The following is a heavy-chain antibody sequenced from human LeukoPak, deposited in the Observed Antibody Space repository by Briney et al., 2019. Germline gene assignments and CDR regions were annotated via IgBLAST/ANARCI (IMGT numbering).Heavy chain of an antibody. V-gene: IGHV5-51*01. Sequence: GESLKISCKGSGYRFTTYWIGWVRQMPGKGLEWMGIIYPGDSNTRYSPSFQGQVTISADKSISTAYLQWSSLKASDTAMYYCEMVLDGDYDDYYYGMDVWGQGTTVTVSS. D-gene: IGHD4-17*01. CDR3: EMVLDGDYDDYYYGMDV. CDR2: IYPGDSNT. CDR1: GYRFTTYW. J-gene: IGHJ6*02.